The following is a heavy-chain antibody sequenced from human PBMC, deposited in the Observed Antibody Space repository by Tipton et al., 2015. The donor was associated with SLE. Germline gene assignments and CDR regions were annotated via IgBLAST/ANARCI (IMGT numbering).Heavy chain of an antibody. CDR1: GLTFSGYA. V-gene: IGHV3-30*04. Sequence: SLRLSCVVSGLTFSGYAMHWIRQGPSKGLEWVAVVSYDGKNEYYADSVEGRFTISRDNSKNTLYLQMDSLRTEDTAVYYCARGGLGYDFFFFWGQGTQVTVSS. J-gene: IGHJ4*02. CDR3: ARGGLGYDFFFF. CDR2: VSYDGKNE. D-gene: IGHD3-3*01.